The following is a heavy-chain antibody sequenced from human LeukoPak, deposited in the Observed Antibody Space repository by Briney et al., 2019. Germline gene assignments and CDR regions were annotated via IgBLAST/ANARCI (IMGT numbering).Heavy chain of an antibody. CDR3: ARDDRVEYSSGWDHFDY. CDR2: IYHSGST. V-gene: IGHV4-30-2*01. Sequence: SETLSLTCTVSGGSISSGGYYWSWIRQPPGKGLEWIGYIYHSGSTYYNPSLKSRVTISVDRSKNQFSLKLSSVTAADTAVYYCARDDRVEYSSGWDHFDYWGQGTLVTVSS. J-gene: IGHJ4*02. CDR1: GGSISSGGYY. D-gene: IGHD6-19*01.